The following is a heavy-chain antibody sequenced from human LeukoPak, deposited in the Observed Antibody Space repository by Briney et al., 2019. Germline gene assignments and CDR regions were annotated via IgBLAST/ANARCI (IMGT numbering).Heavy chain of an antibody. Sequence: PSETLSLTCAVYGGYFSGYYWSWIRQPPGKGLEWIGEINHSGNTNYNPSRKSRVNLSVDTAKNLFSLKLSSETAADTAVYYCARGPYYYGSGSYPWGQGTLVTVSS. CDR1: GGYFSGYY. CDR3: ARGPYYYGSGSYP. CDR2: INHSGNT. D-gene: IGHD3-10*01. V-gene: IGHV4-34*01. J-gene: IGHJ4*02.